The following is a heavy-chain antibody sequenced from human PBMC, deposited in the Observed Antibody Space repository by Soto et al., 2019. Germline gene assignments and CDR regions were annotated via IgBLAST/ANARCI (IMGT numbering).Heavy chain of an antibody. V-gene: IGHV2-5*02. CDR1: GFSLTTRGVG. J-gene: IGHJ5*02. D-gene: IGHD3-10*01. CDR2: IYWDDDK. Sequence: QITLKESGPTLVKPTQTLTLTCTFSGFSLTTRGVGVGWIRQPPGKALECLALIYWDDDKRYSPSLQSRLSITQDTSKNQVVLTMTNVDPVDTATYYCAHIPNYYQSDLFDPWGQGTLVSVSS. CDR3: AHIPNYYQSDLFDP.